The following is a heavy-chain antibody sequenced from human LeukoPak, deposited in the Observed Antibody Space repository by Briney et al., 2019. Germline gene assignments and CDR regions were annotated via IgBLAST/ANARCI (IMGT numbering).Heavy chain of an antibody. Sequence: GGSLRLSCAASGFTFSSYSMNWVRQAPGKGLEWVSYISSSSSTIYYADSVKGRFTISRDNAKNSLYLQMNSLRAEDTAVYYCARDRALYYGSGSFDYYYYYMDVWGKGTTVTVSS. D-gene: IGHD3-10*01. V-gene: IGHV3-48*01. CDR3: ARDRALYYGSGSFDYYYYYMDV. CDR1: GFTFSSYS. J-gene: IGHJ6*03. CDR2: ISSSSSTI.